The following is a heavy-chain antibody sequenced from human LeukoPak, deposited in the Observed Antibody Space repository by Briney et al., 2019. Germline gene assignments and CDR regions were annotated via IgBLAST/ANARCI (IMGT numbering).Heavy chain of an antibody. CDR2: INHSGST. Sequence: GSLRLSCAASGFTFSSYAMSWVRQAPGKGLEWIGEINHSGSTNYNPSLKSRVTISVDTSKNQFSLKLSSVTAADTAVYYCARGSARIARFDPWGQGTLVTVSS. CDR1: GFTFSSYA. D-gene: IGHD2-15*01. J-gene: IGHJ5*02. CDR3: ARGSARIARFDP. V-gene: IGHV4-34*01.